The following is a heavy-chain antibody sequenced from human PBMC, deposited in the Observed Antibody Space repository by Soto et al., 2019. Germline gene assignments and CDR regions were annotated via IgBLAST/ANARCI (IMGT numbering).Heavy chain of an antibody. J-gene: IGHJ4*02. CDR3: ARGFAIGWYTYDFDY. CDR1: GASLTNYH. D-gene: IGHD6-19*01. CDR2: IYYTGST. Sequence: QVQLQESGPGLVKPSETLSLTCTVSGASLTNYHWSWIRQPPGKGLEWIGYIYYTGSTNYNPSLKSRVTISVDTSKNQFSLSLSSVTAADTAVYYCARGFAIGWYTYDFDYWGQGPLVTVSS. V-gene: IGHV4-59*08.